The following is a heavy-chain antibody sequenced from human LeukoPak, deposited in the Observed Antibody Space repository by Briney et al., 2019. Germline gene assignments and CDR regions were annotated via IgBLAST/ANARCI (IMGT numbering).Heavy chain of an antibody. CDR2: MNPNSGNT. J-gene: IGHJ1*01. Sequence: GASVKVSCKASGYTFTSYYMHWVRQATGQGLEWMGWMNPNSGNTGYAQKFQGRVTMTRNTSISTAYMELSSLRSEDTAVYYCARAWSGGPKYFQHWGQGTLVTVSS. D-gene: IGHD1-26*01. V-gene: IGHV1-8*02. CDR3: ARAWSGGPKYFQH. CDR1: GYTFTSYY.